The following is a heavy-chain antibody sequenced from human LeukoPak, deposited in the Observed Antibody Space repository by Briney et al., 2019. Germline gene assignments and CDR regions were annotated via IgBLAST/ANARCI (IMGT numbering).Heavy chain of an antibody. D-gene: IGHD2-15*01. CDR1: GYAFTSYG. CDR2: ISAYNGNT. Sequence: ASVKVSCKASGYAFTSYGISWVRQAPGQGLEWMGWISAYNGNTNYAQKLQGRVTMTTDTSTSTAYMELRSLRSDDTAVYYCARRYCSGGSCYMGGLFYFDYWGQGTLVIVSS. V-gene: IGHV1-18*01. J-gene: IGHJ4*02. CDR3: ARRYCSGGSCYMGGLFYFDY.